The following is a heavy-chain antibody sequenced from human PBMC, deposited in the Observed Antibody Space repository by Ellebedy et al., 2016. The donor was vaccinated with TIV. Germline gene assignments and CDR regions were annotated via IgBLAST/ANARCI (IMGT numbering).Heavy chain of an antibody. Sequence: PGGSLRLSCAASGFTFSSYSMNWVRQAPGKGLEWVSYISSSSSTRYYADSVKGRFTISRDNAKNSLYLQMNSLRAEDTAVYYCARDPQYYFDYWGQGTLVTVSS. CDR2: ISSSSSTR. V-gene: IGHV3-48*04. CDR1: GFTFSSYS. CDR3: ARDPQYYFDY. J-gene: IGHJ4*02.